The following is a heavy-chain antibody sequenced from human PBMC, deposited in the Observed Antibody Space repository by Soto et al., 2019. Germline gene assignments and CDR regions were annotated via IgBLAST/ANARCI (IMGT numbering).Heavy chain of an antibody. D-gene: IGHD1-26*01. V-gene: IGHV3-74*01. Sequence: EVQLVESGGGLVQPGGSLRLSCAASGFTFSSYWMHWVRRAPGKGLVWLSRIDSDGSSSTYADSVKGRFTISRDNAKNTLYLQLNSLRAEDTALYYFASTTKGASWFDPWGQGTLVTFSS. CDR3: ASTTKGASWFDP. CDR2: IDSDGSSS. J-gene: IGHJ5*02. CDR1: GFTFSSYW.